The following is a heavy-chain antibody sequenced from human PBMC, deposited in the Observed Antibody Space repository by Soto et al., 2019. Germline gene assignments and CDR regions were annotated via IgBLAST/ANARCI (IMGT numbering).Heavy chain of an antibody. CDR3: AKGTYSTVTTDTGSRDYYYYYMDV. CDR1: GFTFSSYA. CDR2: ISGSGGST. V-gene: IGHV3-23*01. D-gene: IGHD4-17*01. J-gene: IGHJ6*03. Sequence: GGSLRLSCAASGFTFSSYAMSWVRQAPGKGLEWVSAISGSGGSTYYADSVKGRFTISRDNSKNTLYLQMNSLRAEDTAVYYCAKGTYSTVTTDTGSRDYYYYYMDVWGKGTTVTVSS.